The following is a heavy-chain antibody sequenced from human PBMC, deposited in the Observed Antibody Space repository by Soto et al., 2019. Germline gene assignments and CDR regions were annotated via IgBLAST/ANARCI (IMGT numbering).Heavy chain of an antibody. CDR3: VGGSGWFTAS. Sequence: EVQLVESGGGLVQPGGSLRRSCAASGFTFSTYWMNWVRQAPGKGLEWVANIKRDGSEKYYVDSVKGRFTISRDNAKKSPHMQMNRLRVEDTAAYYCVGGSGWFTASWGQGTLVTFSS. CDR1: GFTFSTYW. CDR2: IKRDGSEK. J-gene: IGHJ4*02. V-gene: IGHV3-7*04. D-gene: IGHD6-19*01.